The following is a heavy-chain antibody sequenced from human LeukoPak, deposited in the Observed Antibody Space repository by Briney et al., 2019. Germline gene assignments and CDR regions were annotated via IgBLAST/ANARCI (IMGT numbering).Heavy chain of an antibody. J-gene: IGHJ5*02. CDR2: IYYSGST. V-gene: IGHV4-59*01. CDR1: GGSISSYY. CDR3: ARVDSSSWYLDWFDP. D-gene: IGHD6-13*01. Sequence: SETLSLTCTVSGGSISSYYWSRIRQPPGKGLEWIGYIYYSGSTNYNPSLKSRVTISVDTSRNQFSLKLSSVTAADTAVYYCARVDSSSWYLDWFDPWGQGTLVTVSS.